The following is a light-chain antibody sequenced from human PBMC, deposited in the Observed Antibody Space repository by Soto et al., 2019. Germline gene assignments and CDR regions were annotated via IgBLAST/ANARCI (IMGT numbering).Light chain of an antibody. J-gene: IGKJ5*01. CDR1: QSVSNN. CDR3: QQYNNWPPIT. V-gene: IGKV3D-15*01. CDR2: GAS. Sequence: DIVLTQSPVTLSLSPGERATLSCRASQSVSNNYLAWYQQKPGQAPRLLIYGASNRATGIPDRFSGSGSGTDFTLTISSLQSEDFAVYYCQQYNNWPPITFGQGTRLEI.